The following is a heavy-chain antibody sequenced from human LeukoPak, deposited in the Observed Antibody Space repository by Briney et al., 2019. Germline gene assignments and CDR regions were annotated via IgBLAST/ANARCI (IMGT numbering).Heavy chain of an antibody. CDR1: GDSISGADYY. J-gene: IGHJ4*02. D-gene: IGHD1-20*01. CDR3: ARYNWNGYDY. V-gene: IGHV4-34*01. CDR2: INHSGST. Sequence: SETLSLTCTVSGDSISGADYYWSWIRQPPGKGLEWIGEINHSGSTNYNPSLKSRVTISVDTSKNQFSLKLSSVTAADTAVYYCARYNWNGYDYWGQGTLVTVSS.